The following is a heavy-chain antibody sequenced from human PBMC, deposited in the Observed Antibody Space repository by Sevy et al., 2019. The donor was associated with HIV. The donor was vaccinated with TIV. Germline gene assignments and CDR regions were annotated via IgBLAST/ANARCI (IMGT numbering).Heavy chain of an antibody. J-gene: IGHJ6*02. V-gene: IGHV3-7*03. Sequence: GGSLRLSCAAPGFTLSRYWMSWVRQATGKGLEWVAHIKVDGSERYDVDYVKGRFTISRENAKNSLYLQMNSLRAEDTAVYYCARDCSSTSCLWGLDVWGQGTTVTVSS. CDR3: ARDCSSTSCLWGLDV. CDR2: IKVDGSER. CDR1: GFTLSRYW. D-gene: IGHD2-2*01.